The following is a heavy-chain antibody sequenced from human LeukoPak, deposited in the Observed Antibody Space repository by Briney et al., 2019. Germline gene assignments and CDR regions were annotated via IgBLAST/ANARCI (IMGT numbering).Heavy chain of an antibody. CDR1: GFTFSNYD. Sequence: GGSLRLSCVASGFTFSNYDMNWVRQAPGKGLEWVSFISSSSSYIYYADSVKGRFTISRDNAKKSLYLQMNSLRAEDTAVFYCARGPDSGVNYPFDYWGQGTLVTVSS. CDR3: ARGPDSGVNYPFDY. CDR2: ISSSSSYI. J-gene: IGHJ4*02. V-gene: IGHV3-21*04. D-gene: IGHD3-22*01.